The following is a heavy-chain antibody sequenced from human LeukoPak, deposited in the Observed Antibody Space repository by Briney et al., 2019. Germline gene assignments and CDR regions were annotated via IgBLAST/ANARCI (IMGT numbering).Heavy chain of an antibody. V-gene: IGHV3-66*01. D-gene: IGHD3-22*01. CDR2: IYDGGTT. CDR1: GFTVSSKF. CDR3: ARFYDTSGYLDC. J-gene: IGHJ4*02. Sequence: GGSLRLSCAASGFTVSSKFMSWVRQAPGKGLEWVSVIYDGGTTYYADSVKGRFTISGDNSKNMLFLQMNSLRVEDTAVYYCARFYDTSGYLDCWGQGTLVTVSS.